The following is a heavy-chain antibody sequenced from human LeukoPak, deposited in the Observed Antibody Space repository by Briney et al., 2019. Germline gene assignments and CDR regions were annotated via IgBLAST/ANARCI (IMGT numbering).Heavy chain of an antibody. Sequence: VGSLRLSCAASGFTFSSYAMSWVRQAPGKGLEWVSTISGSGGSTYYADSVKGRFTISRDNSKNTLYLQMNSLRAEDTALYYCAKDHVAAGSSYWGQGTLVTVSS. CDR1: GFTFSSYA. J-gene: IGHJ4*02. CDR2: ISGSGGST. V-gene: IGHV3-23*01. CDR3: AKDHVAAGSSY. D-gene: IGHD6-13*01.